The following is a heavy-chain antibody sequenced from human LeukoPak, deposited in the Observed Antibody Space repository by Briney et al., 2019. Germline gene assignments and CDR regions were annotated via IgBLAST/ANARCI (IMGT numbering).Heavy chain of an antibody. CDR3: ARVPQNIAVAGTWFDY. CDR2: ISSSSNTI. J-gene: IGHJ4*02. D-gene: IGHD6-19*01. CDR1: GFTFSSYG. V-gene: IGHV3-48*01. Sequence: GGSLRLSCAASGFTFSSYGMHWVRQAPGKGLEWVSYISSSSNTIYYADSVKGRFTISRDIAKNSLYLQMNSLRGEDTAVYYCARVPQNIAVAGTWFDYWGQGTLVTVSS.